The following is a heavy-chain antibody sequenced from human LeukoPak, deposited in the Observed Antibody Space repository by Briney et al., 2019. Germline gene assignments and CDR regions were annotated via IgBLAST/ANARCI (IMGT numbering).Heavy chain of an antibody. CDR1: GFTFSIYS. Sequence: PGGSLRLSCAASGFTFSIYSMNWVRQAPGKGLEWVSSISTSSSYIYYADSVEGRFTISRDNAKNSLYLQMNSLRAEDTAVYYCASDLGTGGYWGQGTLVTVSS. CDR2: ISTSSSYI. D-gene: IGHD7-27*01. CDR3: ASDLGTGGY. J-gene: IGHJ4*02. V-gene: IGHV3-21*01.